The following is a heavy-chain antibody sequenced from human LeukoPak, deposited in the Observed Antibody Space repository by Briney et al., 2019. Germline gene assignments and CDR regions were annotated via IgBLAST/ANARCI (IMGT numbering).Heavy chain of an antibody. CDR3: ARDYSLVVRGVNYYLHMDV. CDR2: ISATSKYL. Sequence: GGSLRLSCAASGFSFSSYSMNWVRQAPGKGLEWVSVISATSKYLYYADSLKGRFTISRDNAKNSLYLQMDSLRAEDTATYYCARDYSLVVRGVNYYLHMDVWGTGTTVVVSS. CDR1: GFSFSSYS. V-gene: IGHV3-21*01. J-gene: IGHJ6*03. D-gene: IGHD3-10*01.